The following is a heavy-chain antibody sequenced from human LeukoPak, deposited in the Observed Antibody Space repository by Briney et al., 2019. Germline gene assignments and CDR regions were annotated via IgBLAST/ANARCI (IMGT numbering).Heavy chain of an antibody. D-gene: IGHD2-15*01. V-gene: IGHV1-2*02. CDR1: GYTVTGYY. CDR3: ARGPPEYCSGGSCYSGRNWFDP. CDR2: INPNSGDA. Sequence: ASVKVSCKASGYTVTGYYLHWVRQAPGQGLEWMGWINPNSGDADYAQKFQGRVTMTRDTSTSTAYMALRRLTSDDTAVYYCARGPPEYCSGGSCYSGRNWFDPWGQGTLVTVSS. J-gene: IGHJ5*02.